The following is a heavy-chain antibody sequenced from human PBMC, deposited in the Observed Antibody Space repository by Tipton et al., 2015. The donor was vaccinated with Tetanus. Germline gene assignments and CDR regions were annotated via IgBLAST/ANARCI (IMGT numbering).Heavy chain of an antibody. CDR2: TYGDGST. V-gene: IGHV3-53*01. J-gene: IGHJ4*02. CDR1: GFTFSSYG. CDR3: ARDYPDFDY. D-gene: IGHD3-16*02. Sequence: SLRLSCVPSGFTFSSYGMHWVRQAPGKGLEWVSLTYGDGSTYYADSVKGRFTISRDNSKNTLYLQMSNLRAEDTAVYYCARDYPDFDYWGQGTLVTVSS.